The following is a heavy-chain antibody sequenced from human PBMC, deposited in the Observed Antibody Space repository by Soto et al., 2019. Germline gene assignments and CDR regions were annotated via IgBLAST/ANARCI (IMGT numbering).Heavy chain of an antibody. CDR1: GFSLSTSGVG. CDR3: AHRWRITRTDDDFDI. CDR2: IYWNDDK. J-gene: IGHJ3*02. Sequence: SGPTLVNPTQTLTLTCTFSGFSLSTSGVGVGWIRQPPGKALEWLALIYWNDDKRYSPSLKSRLTITKDTSKNQVVLTMTNMDPVDTATYYCAHRWRITRTDDDFDIWGQGTMVTVSS. V-gene: IGHV2-5*01. D-gene: IGHD1-20*01.